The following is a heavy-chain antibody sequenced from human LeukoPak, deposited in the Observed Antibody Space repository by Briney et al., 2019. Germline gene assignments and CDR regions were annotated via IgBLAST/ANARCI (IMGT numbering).Heavy chain of an antibody. V-gene: IGHV1-69*04. CDR2: IIPALDRA. D-gene: IGHD2-15*01. J-gene: IGHJ3*02. CDR1: GGNFNNYA. Sequence: GASVKVSCKASGGNFNNYAVNWVRQAPGQGLQWMGRIIPALDRANYAHNFQGRLTMTADKSTKTAYMERSRRRSEDTGMYFCARRPAPVDDAFDIWGQGTMLTASS. CDR3: ARRPAPVDDAFDI.